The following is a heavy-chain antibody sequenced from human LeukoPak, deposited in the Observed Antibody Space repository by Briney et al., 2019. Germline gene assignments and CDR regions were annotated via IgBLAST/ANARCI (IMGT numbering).Heavy chain of an antibody. J-gene: IGHJ4*02. D-gene: IGHD3-9*01. CDR3: AKGGLLRYFDWTYHTPPIDY. CDR2: INPNSGGT. Sequence: GASVKVSCKVSGYTLTELSMHWVRQAPGQGLEWMGWINPNSGGTNYAQKFQGRVTMTRDTSISTAYMELSRLRSDDTAVYYCAKGGLLRYFDWTYHTPPIDYWGQGTLVTVSS. CDR1: GYTLTELS. V-gene: IGHV1-2*02.